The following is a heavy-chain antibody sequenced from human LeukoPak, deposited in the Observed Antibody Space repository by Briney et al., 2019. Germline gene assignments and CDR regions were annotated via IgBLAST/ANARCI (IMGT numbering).Heavy chain of an antibody. Sequence: GASVKVSRKTSGYTFTGYYMHWVRHTPGQGLEWVGWINPNSGGTNYAKKFQGRVTMTRDTSISTAYMELSRLRSDDSAVYYCARPLLGCSGGSCYSDWFDPWGQGTLVTVSS. D-gene: IGHD2-15*01. J-gene: IGHJ5*02. V-gene: IGHV1-2*02. CDR1: GYTFTGYY. CDR3: ARPLLGCSGGSCYSDWFDP. CDR2: INPNSGGT.